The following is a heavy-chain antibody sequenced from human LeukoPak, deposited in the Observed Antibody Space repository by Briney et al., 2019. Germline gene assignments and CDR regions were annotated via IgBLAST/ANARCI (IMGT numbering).Heavy chain of an antibody. V-gene: IGHV3-23*01. CDR3: APDEGGDYVGLDY. D-gene: IGHD4-17*01. CDR1: GFAFSSYA. CDR2: ISGNGGGT. Sequence: PGGSLRLSCAASGFAFSSYAMSWVRQAPGKGLEWVSGISGNGGGTYYADSVKGRFTISRDNSKNTLYLQMSSLQTEDTAVYYCAPDEGGDYVGLDYWGQGTLVTVSS. J-gene: IGHJ4*02.